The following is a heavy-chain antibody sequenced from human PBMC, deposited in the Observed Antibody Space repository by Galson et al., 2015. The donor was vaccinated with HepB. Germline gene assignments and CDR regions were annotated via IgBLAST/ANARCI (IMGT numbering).Heavy chain of an antibody. CDR3: AREPGGYRTLDYGDYEVLSNWFDP. D-gene: IGHD4-17*01. CDR2: ISSSSSYT. V-gene: IGHV3-11*06. J-gene: IGHJ5*02. Sequence: SLRLSCAASGFTFSDYYMSWIRQAPGKGLEWVSYISSSSSYTNYADSVKGRFTISRDNAKNSLYLQMNSLRAEDTAAYYCAREPGGYRTLDYGDYEVLSNWFDPWGQGTLVTVSS. CDR1: GFTFSDYY.